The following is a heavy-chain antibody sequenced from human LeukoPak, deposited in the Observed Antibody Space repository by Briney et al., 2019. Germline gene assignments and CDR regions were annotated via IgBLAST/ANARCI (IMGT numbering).Heavy chain of an antibody. D-gene: IGHD3-3*01. CDR2: INAGNGNT. CDR1: GYIFTSYA. V-gene: IGHV1-3*01. CDR3: ARVVEDNWFDP. Sequence: ASVKVSCKASGYIFTSYAMHWVRQAPGQRLEWMGWINAGNGNTKYSQKFQGRVTITRDTSASTAYMELSSLRSEDTAVYYCARVVEDNWFDPWGQGTLVTVSS. J-gene: IGHJ5*02.